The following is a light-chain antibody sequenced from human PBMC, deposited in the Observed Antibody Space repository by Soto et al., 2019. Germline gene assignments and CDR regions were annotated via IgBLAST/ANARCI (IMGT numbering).Light chain of an antibody. CDR3: QPYDSSLSGYV. Sequence: QSVLTQPPSVSGAPGQRVTISCTGSSSNIGAGYDVHWYQQLPGTAPKLLIYGNSNRPSGVPDRFSGSKSGTSASLAITGLQAEDEADYYCQPYDSSLSGYVFGTGTEVTVL. CDR1: SSNIGAGYD. J-gene: IGLJ1*01. CDR2: GNS. V-gene: IGLV1-40*01.